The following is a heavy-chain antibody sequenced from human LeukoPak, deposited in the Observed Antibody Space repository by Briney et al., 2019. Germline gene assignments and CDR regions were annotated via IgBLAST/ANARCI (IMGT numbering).Heavy chain of an antibody. CDR1: GFAFSSYA. D-gene: IGHD3-16*01. V-gene: IGHV3-23*01. J-gene: IGHJ4*02. CDR3: AKGYYDYVWGSYYFDY. CDR2: ISGSGGST. Sequence: GGSLRLSCAASGFAFSSYAMSWVRQAPGKGLEWVSAISGSGGSTYYADSVKGRFTISRDNSRDTLYLQMNSLRAEDTAVYYCAKGYYDYVWGSYYFDYWGQGTLVTGSS.